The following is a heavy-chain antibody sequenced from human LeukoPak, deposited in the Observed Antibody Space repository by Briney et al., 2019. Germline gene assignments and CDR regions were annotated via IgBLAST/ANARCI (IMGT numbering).Heavy chain of an antibody. D-gene: IGHD6-13*01. CDR3: ASRQLGIFDY. V-gene: IGHV3-7*01. Sequence: GGSLRLSCAASGFSFSGYWMSWVRQAPGKGLEWVANIKQDGSEKYYVDSVKGRFTISRDNAKDSLYLQMNSLRVEDTAVYCCASRQLGIFDYWGQGTLVTVSS. J-gene: IGHJ4*02. CDR1: GFSFSGYW. CDR2: IKQDGSEK.